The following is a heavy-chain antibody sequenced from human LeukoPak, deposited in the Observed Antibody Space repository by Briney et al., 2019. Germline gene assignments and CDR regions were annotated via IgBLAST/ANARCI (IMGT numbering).Heavy chain of an antibody. CDR2: ISDSGST. Sequence: SETLSLTCTVSGGSITSYYWSWLRQSPGKGLDWIAFISDSGSTYYNPSLKSRVTISLDTSKKQFPLKLTSVTAADTAVYYCARDFGPSRGFDYWGQGTLVTVSS. J-gene: IGHJ4*02. CDR3: ARDFGPSRGFDY. V-gene: IGHV4-59*01. D-gene: IGHD3-10*01. CDR1: GGSITSYY.